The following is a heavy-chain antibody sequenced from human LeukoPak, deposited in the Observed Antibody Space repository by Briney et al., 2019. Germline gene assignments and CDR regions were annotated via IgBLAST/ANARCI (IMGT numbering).Heavy chain of an antibody. V-gene: IGHV3-11*04. J-gene: IGHJ6*04. D-gene: IGHD3-10*02. CDR2: ISSSGQMI. CDR1: GFSIRDQY. Sequence: GGSLRLSCAASGFSIRDQYMTWIRQAPGRGLEWVSYISSSGQMIHYADSVKGRFTISRDNAKNSLYLQMNSLRAEDTAVYYCAELGITMIGGVWGKGTTVTISS. CDR3: AELGITMIGGV.